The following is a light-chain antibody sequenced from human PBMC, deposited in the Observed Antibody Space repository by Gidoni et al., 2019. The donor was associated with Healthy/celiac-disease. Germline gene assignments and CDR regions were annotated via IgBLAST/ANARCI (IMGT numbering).Light chain of an antibody. J-gene: IGLJ3*02. V-gene: IGLV2-23*01. CDR2: AGS. Sequence: QSALTQPASVSGSPVHAIPISCTGTSSDVGSYNLVSWYQQHPGKAPKLMIYAGSKRPSGVSNRFSGSKSVNTASLTISVLQAEDEADYYCCSYAGSSTWVFGGGTKL. CDR3: CSYAGSSTWV. CDR1: SSDVGSYNL.